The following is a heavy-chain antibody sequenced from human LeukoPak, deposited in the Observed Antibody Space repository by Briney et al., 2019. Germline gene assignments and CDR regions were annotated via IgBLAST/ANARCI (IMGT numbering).Heavy chain of an antibody. Sequence: PGGSLRLSCAAAGFTFSNYGMNWVRQAPGKGLEWVSIITSGVGITYYADSVKGRFTISRDNSKNTLYLQMNSLRAEDTAVYYCGKGDYYGFDYWGQGTLVTVSS. V-gene: IGHV3-23*01. J-gene: IGHJ4*02. CDR3: GKGDYYGFDY. CDR1: GFTFSNYG. D-gene: IGHD3-10*01. CDR2: ITSGVGIT.